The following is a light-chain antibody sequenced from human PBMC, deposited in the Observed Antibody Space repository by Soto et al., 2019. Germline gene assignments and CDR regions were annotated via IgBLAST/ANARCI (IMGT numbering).Light chain of an antibody. J-gene: IGKJ1*01. CDR2: TTS. V-gene: IGKV1-6*01. CDR1: QGIREV. CDR3: LQDYTYPWT. Sequence: AIQMTQSPSSLSASVGDRVTITCRASQGIREVVGWFQQKPGKAPKLLIYTTSSLQSGVPSRFSGNGSGTEFTLSISSLQPEDIATYYCLQDYTYPWTFGQGTKVEIK.